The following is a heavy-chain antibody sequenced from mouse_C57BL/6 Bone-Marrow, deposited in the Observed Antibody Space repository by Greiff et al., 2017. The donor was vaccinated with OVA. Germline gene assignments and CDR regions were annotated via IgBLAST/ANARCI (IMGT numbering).Heavy chain of an antibody. J-gene: IGHJ1*03. Sequence: QVQLQQSDAELVKPGASVKISCKVSGYTFTDHTIHWLKQRPEQGLEWIGYIYPRDGSTKYNEKFKGKATLTADKSYNTAYMPLNSLTSEDSSGYFCARSYYDVSEWYCDVWGTGTPVTVSA. CDR1: GYTFTDHT. V-gene: IGHV1-78*01. D-gene: IGHD1-1*01. CDR2: IYPRDGST. CDR3: ARSYYDVSEWYCDV.